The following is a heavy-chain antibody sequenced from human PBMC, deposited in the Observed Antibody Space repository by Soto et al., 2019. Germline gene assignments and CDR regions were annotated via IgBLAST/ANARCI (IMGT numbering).Heavy chain of an antibody. Sequence: EVQLVESGGGLVQPGGSLRLSCAASGFTFSSYTMNWVRQAPGKGLEWVSYITSSSSTIYYADSVKGRFTISRDNAKNSLYLQMNSLRDEDTAGYYGARTLAAAAYYCYYGMDVWGQGTTVTVSS. D-gene: IGHD6-13*01. CDR1: GFTFSSYT. J-gene: IGHJ6*02. V-gene: IGHV3-48*02. CDR3: ARTLAAAAYYCYYGMDV. CDR2: ITSSSSTI.